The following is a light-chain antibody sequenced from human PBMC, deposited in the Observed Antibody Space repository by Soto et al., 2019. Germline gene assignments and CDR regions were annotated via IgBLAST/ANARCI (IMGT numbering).Light chain of an antibody. CDR1: QSVSSSY. J-gene: IGKJ2*01. CDR3: QQYGSSPEYT. Sequence: EIVLTQSPGTLSLSPGERATLSCRASQSVSSSYLAWYQQKPGQAPRLLIYGASSRATGIPDRFSGSGSGAAFTLPISRLEPEDFAVYYCQQYGSSPEYTFGQGTKLEIK. V-gene: IGKV3-20*01. CDR2: GAS.